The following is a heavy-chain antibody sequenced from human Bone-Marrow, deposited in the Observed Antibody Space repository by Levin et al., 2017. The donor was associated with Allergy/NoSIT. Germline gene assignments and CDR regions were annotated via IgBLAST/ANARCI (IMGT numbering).Heavy chain of an antibody. V-gene: IGHV3-66*04. Sequence: PGGSLRLSCVASGFTVSSNYMSWVRQAPGKGLEWVSVLYSDGRTYYADSVKGRFTISRDNPKNTLYLQMNSLRDEDTAVYYCAGHSGGWYGGGWFDPWGQGTLVTVSS. D-gene: IGHD6-19*01. CDR2: LYSDGRT. J-gene: IGHJ5*02. CDR1: GFTVSSNY. CDR3: AGHSGGWYGGGWFDP.